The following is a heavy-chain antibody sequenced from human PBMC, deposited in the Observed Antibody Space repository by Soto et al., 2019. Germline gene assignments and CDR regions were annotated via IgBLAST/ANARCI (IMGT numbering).Heavy chain of an antibody. V-gene: IGHV1-69*13. CDR3: ESGGVGRGSGYYYDY. CDR1: GGTFSSYA. D-gene: IGHD3-22*01. Sequence: EASVKVSFKASGGTFSSYAISWGRQAPGQGLEWMGGIIPIFGTANYAQKFQGRVTITADESTSTAYMELSSLRSEDTAVYYCESGGVGRGSGYYYDYWGQGTLVTVSS. CDR2: IIPIFGTA. J-gene: IGHJ4*02.